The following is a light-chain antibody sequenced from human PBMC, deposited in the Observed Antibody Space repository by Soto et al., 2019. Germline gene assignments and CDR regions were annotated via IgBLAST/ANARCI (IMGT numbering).Light chain of an antibody. CDR3: QQYYSSPFT. J-gene: IGKJ3*01. CDR1: RTVLSSSNNRNF. CDR2: SAS. V-gene: IGKV4-1*01. Sequence: DIVMTQSPDSLAVSLGERATINCKSSRTVLSSSNNRNFLAWYQKKVGQPPRLLIYSASTRDSGVPDRFSGSGSGTDFTLTICSLQAEDVAVYYCQQYYSSPFTFGPGTKVYIK.